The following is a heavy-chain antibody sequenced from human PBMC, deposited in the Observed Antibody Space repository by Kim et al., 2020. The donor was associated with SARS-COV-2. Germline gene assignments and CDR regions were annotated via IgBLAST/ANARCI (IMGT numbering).Heavy chain of an antibody. Sequence: SVKVSCKASGGTLSRYLISWVRQAPGQGLEWMAGIIPIFGTVNYVQKLQGRVTITADESTSTAYMELSSLRSEDTAVYYCARDMHPMYFDSSGYYYGGDAFDIWGQGTMVTVAS. CDR1: GGTLSRYL. CDR3: ARDMHPMYFDSSGYYYGGDAFDI. J-gene: IGHJ3*02. V-gene: IGHV1-69*13. D-gene: IGHD3-22*01. CDR2: IIPIFGTV.